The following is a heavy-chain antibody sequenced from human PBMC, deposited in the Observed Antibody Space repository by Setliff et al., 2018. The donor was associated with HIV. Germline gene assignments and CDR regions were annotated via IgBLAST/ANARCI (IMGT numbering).Heavy chain of an antibody. CDR2: IYYSGST. V-gene: IGHV4-28*03. Sequence: SETLSLTCAVSGYSISSSHWWCWIRQPPGKGLEWIGYIYYSGSTNYNPSLKSRVTMSVDTSKNRFALKLSSVTAADTAVYYCARELLRSWDGSENSYKPYYFDYWGQGTLVTVS. CDR3: ARELLRSWDGSENSYKPYYFDY. CDR1: GYSISSSHW. D-gene: IGHD3-10*01. J-gene: IGHJ4*02.